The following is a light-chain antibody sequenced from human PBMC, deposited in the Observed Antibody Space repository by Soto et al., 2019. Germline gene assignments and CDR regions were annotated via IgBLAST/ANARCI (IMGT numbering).Light chain of an antibody. J-gene: IGLJ1*01. CDR2: GNN. CDR1: SSNIVAGYD. CDR3: QSYDSSLSGRV. Sequence: QSVLTQPPSVSGAPGQRVTISCTGSSSNIVAGYDVHWYQQLPGTAPKLLIPGNNNRPSGVPDRFSGSKSGTSASLAITGLQAEDEADYYCQSYDSSLSGRVFGTGTKLTVL. V-gene: IGLV1-40*01.